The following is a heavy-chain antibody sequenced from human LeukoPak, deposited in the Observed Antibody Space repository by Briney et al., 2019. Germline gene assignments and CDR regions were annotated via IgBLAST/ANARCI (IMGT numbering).Heavy chain of an antibody. J-gene: IGHJ6*02. Sequence: GGSLRLSCAASGDTLSSYAMNWVRQAPGKGLEWVSSISSSSYIYYADAVKGRFTISRDNAKNSLYLQMNSLRAEDTAVYYCARPRDGYNFADGMHVWGQGTTVTVSS. D-gene: IGHD5-24*01. CDR3: ARPRDGYNFADGMHV. V-gene: IGHV3-21*01. CDR2: ISSSSYI. CDR1: GDTLSSYA.